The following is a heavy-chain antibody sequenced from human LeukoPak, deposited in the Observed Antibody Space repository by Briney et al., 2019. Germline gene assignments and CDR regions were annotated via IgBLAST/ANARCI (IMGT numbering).Heavy chain of an antibody. V-gene: IGHV1-2*02. CDR3: ARGRGSQSFDY. Sequence: ASVKVSFKTSKYTFIGYYIHWVRQAPGQGLEWMGWINPNSGDTNYAQKFQGRVTMTRDTSISTAYMDLNRLTSGDTAVYFCARGRGSQSFDYWGQGTLVTVSS. D-gene: IGHD1-26*01. CDR2: INPNSGDT. CDR1: KYTFIGYY. J-gene: IGHJ4*02.